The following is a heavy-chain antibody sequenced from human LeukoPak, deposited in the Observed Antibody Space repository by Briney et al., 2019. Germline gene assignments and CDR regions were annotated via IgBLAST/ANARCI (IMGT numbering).Heavy chain of an antibody. Sequence: PGGSLRLSCAASGFTFSSYSMNWVRQAPGKGLEWVSSISSSSSYIYYADSVKGRFTISRDNAKNSLYLQMNSLRAEDTAVYYCARDDSSGWSYYYYYMDVWGKGTTVTVSS. CDR1: GFTFSSYS. CDR3: ARDDSSGWSYYYYYMDV. CDR2: ISSSSSYI. V-gene: IGHV3-21*01. J-gene: IGHJ6*03. D-gene: IGHD6-19*01.